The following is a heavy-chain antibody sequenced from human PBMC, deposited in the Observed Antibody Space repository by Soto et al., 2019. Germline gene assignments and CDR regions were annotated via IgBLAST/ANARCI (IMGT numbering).Heavy chain of an antibody. D-gene: IGHD3-10*01. Sequence: QMQLVESGGNLVKPGGSLRLSCSGSGFSFGDYYMKWIRKAPGRGLEWVSYISSGGNTISYSDSVKGRFTISRDNAKKSVYLEMDSLRPEDTAVSYCARRLLLDVWGQGTLVTVSS. CDR1: GFSFGDYY. CDR2: ISSGGNTI. CDR3: ARRLLLDV. V-gene: IGHV3-11*01. J-gene: IGHJ4*02.